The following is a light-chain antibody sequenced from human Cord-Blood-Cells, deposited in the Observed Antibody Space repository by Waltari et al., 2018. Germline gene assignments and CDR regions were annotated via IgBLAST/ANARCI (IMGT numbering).Light chain of an antibody. Sequence: QTVVTQEPSLTVSPGGTVTLTCASSTGAVTSGYYPNWVQQKPGQAPRALIYSTSNKNSWTPARFSGSLLGGKAALTLSGVQPEDEAEYYCLLYYGGAQLVFGGGTKLTVL. V-gene: IGLV7-43*01. J-gene: IGLJ3*02. CDR2: STS. CDR1: TGAVTSGYY. CDR3: LLYYGGAQLV.